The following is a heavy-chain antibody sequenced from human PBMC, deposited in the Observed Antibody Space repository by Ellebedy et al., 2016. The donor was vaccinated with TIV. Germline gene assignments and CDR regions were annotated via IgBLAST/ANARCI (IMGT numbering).Heavy chain of an antibody. CDR3: ARDVRFIDQQHNWFDP. J-gene: IGHJ5*02. CDR2: ISNSGRTI. CDR1: GFIFSDYY. Sequence: GESLKISCAASGFIFSDYYMSWIRQAPGKGLEWVSYISNSGRTIYYADSVKGRFTMSRDNAKNSLYLQMNSLRADDTAVYYCARDVRFIDQQHNWFDPWGQGTLVTVSS. D-gene: IGHD6-13*01. V-gene: IGHV3-11*01.